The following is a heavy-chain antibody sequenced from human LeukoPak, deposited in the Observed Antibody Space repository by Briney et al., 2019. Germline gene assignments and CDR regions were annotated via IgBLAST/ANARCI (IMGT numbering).Heavy chain of an antibody. CDR1: GGSISSGDYY. J-gene: IGHJ4*02. CDR3: VVSLTWFGDGRGYFDY. CDR2: IYTSGST. D-gene: IGHD3-10*01. Sequence: SQTLSLTCTVSGGSISSGDYYWSWIRQPPGKGLEWIGRIYTSGSTNYNPSLKSRVTMSVDTSKNQFSLKLSSVTAADTAVYYCVVSLTWFGDGRGYFDYWGQGTWSPSPQ. V-gene: IGHV4-61*02.